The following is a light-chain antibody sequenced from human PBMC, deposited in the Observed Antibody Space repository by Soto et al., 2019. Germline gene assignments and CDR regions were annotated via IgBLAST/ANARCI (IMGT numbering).Light chain of an antibody. CDR1: SSNIGSNY. Sequence: SVLTQPPSASGTPGQMVTISCSGSSSNIGSNYVYWYQQLPGTAPKLLIYRNNQRPSGVPDRFSGSKSGTSASLAISGLRSEDEADYYCAAWDDSLGYVFGTGTKVTVL. J-gene: IGLJ1*01. V-gene: IGLV1-47*01. CDR3: AAWDDSLGYV. CDR2: RNN.